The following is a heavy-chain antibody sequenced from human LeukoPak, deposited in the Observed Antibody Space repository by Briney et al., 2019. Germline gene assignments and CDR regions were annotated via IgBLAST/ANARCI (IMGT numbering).Heavy chain of an antibody. D-gene: IGHD6-13*01. V-gene: IGHV4-39*07. Sequence: WVRQAPGKGLEWIGSIYYSGSTYYNPSLKSRVTISVDTSKNQFSLKLSSVTAADTAVYYCARGVYSSSWYVAEYFQHWGQGTLVTVSS. J-gene: IGHJ1*01. CDR2: IYYSGST. CDR3: ARGVYSSSWYVAEYFQH.